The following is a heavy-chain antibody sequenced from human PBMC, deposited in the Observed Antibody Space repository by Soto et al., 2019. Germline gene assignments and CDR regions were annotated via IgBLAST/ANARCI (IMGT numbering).Heavy chain of an antibody. J-gene: IGHJ4*02. CDR3: VRVVAIPGYPDN. Sequence: QVQLVQSGAEVRQPASSVKVSCKTSGGTFSSSAISWVRQAPGQGLEWMGGTVPIVDTSTYAQKCQGRVTSTADESTSTVYMELSSLRSDDTAVYYCVRVVAIPGYPDNWGQGTLVTVSS. CDR2: TVPIVDTS. CDR1: GGTFSSSA. V-gene: IGHV1-69*12. D-gene: IGHD5-12*01.